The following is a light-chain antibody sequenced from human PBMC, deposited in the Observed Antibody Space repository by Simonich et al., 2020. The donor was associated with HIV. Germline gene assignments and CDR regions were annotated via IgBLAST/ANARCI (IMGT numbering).Light chain of an antibody. J-gene: IGKJ2*01. Sequence: DIVMTQSPATLSVSPGERATLSCRASQSVSSNVAWYQQRPGQAPRLLIYGASTRATDIPDRFSGSGAGTEFTLTINSMQSEDFAVYYCQQYNNWPPRPFGQGTKLEIK. CDR1: QSVSSN. CDR2: GAS. V-gene: IGKV3-15*01. CDR3: QQYNNWPPRP.